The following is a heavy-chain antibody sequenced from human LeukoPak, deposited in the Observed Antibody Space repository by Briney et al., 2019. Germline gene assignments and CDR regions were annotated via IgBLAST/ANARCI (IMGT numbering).Heavy chain of an antibody. J-gene: IGHJ5*02. Sequence: QSGGSLRLSCAASGFTFSSYAMSWVRQAPGKGLEWVSGISGSGGSTYYADSVKGRFTISRDNSKNTLYLQMNSLRAEDTAVYYCAKAPLAVAGTGNWFDPWGQGTLVTVSS. D-gene: IGHD6-19*01. CDR1: GFTFSSYA. CDR3: AKAPLAVAGTGNWFDP. CDR2: ISGSGGST. V-gene: IGHV3-23*01.